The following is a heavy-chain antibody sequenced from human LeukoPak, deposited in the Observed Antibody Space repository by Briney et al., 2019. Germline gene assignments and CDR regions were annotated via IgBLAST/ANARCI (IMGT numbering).Heavy chain of an antibody. CDR1: GGSISSYY. J-gene: IGHJ4*02. Sequence: PSETLSLTCTVSGGSISSYYWSWIRQPPGKGLEWIGYIYYSGSTNYNPPLKSRVTISVDTSKNQFSLKLSSVTATDTAVYYCAREGGSSKVDYWGQGTLVTVSS. CDR2: IYYSGST. D-gene: IGHD6-6*01. CDR3: AREGGSSKVDY. V-gene: IGHV4-59*01.